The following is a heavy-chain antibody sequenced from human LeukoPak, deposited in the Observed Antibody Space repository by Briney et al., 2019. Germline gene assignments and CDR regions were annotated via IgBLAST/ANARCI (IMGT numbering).Heavy chain of an antibody. CDR1: GGSFSGYY. Sequence: SETLSLTGAVYGGSFSGYYWSWIRQPPGKGLEWIGEINHSGSTNYNPSLKSRVTISVDTSKNQFSLKLSSVTAADTAVYYCARGAHYYMDVWGKGTTVTVSS. CDR3: ARGAHYYMDV. J-gene: IGHJ6*03. V-gene: IGHV4-34*01. CDR2: INHSGST.